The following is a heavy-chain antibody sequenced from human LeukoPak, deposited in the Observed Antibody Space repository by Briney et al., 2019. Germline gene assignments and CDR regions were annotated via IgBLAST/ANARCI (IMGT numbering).Heavy chain of an antibody. CDR1: GFTFSNAW. CDR3: TTASSYDSSGFQPPPDY. V-gene: IGHV3-15*01. CDR2: IKSKTDGGTT. Sequence: GGSLRLSCAASGFTFSNAWMSWVRQAPGKGLEWVGRIKSKTDGGTTDYAAPVKGRFTISRDDSKNTLYLQMNSLKTEDTAVYYCTTASSYDSSGFQPPPDYWGQGTLVTVSS. J-gene: IGHJ4*02. D-gene: IGHD3-22*01.